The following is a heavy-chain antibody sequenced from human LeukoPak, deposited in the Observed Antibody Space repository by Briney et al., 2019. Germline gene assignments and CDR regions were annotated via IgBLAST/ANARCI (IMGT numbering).Heavy chain of an antibody. CDR3: ASHYYDSSGYYHGFDS. V-gene: IGHV4-61*05. CDR2: IYYSGST. CDR1: GGSISSSSYY. J-gene: IGHJ4*02. D-gene: IGHD3-22*01. Sequence: SETLSLTCTVSGGSISSSSYYWGWIRQPPGKGLELIGYIYYSGSTNYNPSLKSRVTISLDTSKNQFSLKLSSVTAADSAIYYCASHYYDSSGYYHGFDSWGQGTLVTVSS.